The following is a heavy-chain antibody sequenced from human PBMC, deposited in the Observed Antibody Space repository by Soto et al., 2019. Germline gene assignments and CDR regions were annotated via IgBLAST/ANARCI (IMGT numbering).Heavy chain of an antibody. Sequence: CLRLSCAASGFMFSAYWMSWVRQAPGKGLEWVANIHGDGGKIYYVDSVKGRFTISRDNAKRSLYLQMNSLRAEDTAVYYCARDFYGGYTYGPGDYWGQGALVTVSS. CDR1: GFMFSAYW. D-gene: IGHD5-18*01. J-gene: IGHJ4*02. V-gene: IGHV3-7*01. CDR2: IHGDGGKI. CDR3: ARDFYGGYTYGPGDY.